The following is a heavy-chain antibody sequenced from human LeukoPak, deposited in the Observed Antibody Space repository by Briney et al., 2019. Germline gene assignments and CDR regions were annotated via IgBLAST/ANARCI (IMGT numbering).Heavy chain of an antibody. CDR1: GYTFTSYG. CDR2: ISAYNGNT. Sequence: ALVKVSCKASGYTFTSYGISWVRQAPGQGLEWMGWISAYNGNTNYAQKLQGRVTMTTDTSTSTAYMELRSLRSDDTAVYYCARVGWPQYYYYCMDVWGQGTTVTVSS. CDR3: ARVGWPQYYYYCMDV. D-gene: IGHD2-15*01. J-gene: IGHJ6*02. V-gene: IGHV1-18*01.